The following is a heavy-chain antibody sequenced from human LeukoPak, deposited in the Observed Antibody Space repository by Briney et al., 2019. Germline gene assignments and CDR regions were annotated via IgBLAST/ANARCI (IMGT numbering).Heavy chain of an antibody. J-gene: IGHJ4*02. V-gene: IGHV3-9*01. Sequence: GGSLRLSCAASGFTFDDYAMHWVRQAPGKGLEWVSGISWNSGSIGYADSVKGRFTISRDNAKNSLYLQMNSLRAEDTALYYCAKDMDDYYDSSGYLLDYWGQGTLVTVSS. D-gene: IGHD3-22*01. CDR3: AKDMDDYYDSSGYLLDY. CDR1: GFTFDDYA. CDR2: ISWNSGSI.